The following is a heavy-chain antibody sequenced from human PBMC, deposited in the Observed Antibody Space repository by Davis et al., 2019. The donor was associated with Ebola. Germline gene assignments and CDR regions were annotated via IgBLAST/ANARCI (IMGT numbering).Heavy chain of an antibody. CDR2: IYNGGST. Sequence: GESLKISCAASGFTVSSNYMSWVRQAPGKGLEWVSVIYNGGSTYYADSVKGRFTISRDNSKNTLYLQMNSLRAEDTAVYYCARGDWDYNWFDPWGQGTLVTVSS. CDR1: GFTVSSNY. CDR3: ARGDWDYNWFDP. V-gene: IGHV3-53*01. J-gene: IGHJ5*02. D-gene: IGHD3/OR15-3a*01.